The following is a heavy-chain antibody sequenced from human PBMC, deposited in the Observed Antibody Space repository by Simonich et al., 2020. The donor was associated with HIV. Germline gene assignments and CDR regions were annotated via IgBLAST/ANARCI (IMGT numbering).Heavy chain of an antibody. CDR2: ISYDGSNK. CDR3: ASGGSISSVWADDY. D-gene: IGHD3-16*01. CDR1: GFTFSSYA. Sequence: QVQLVESGGGVVQPGRSLRLSCAASGFTFSSYAMHWVRQAPGKGLEWVAVISYDGSNKYCADSVKGRFTISRDNSKNTLYLQMTSLRAEDTAVYYCASGGSISSVWADDYWGQGTLVTVSS. J-gene: IGHJ4*02. V-gene: IGHV3-30*07.